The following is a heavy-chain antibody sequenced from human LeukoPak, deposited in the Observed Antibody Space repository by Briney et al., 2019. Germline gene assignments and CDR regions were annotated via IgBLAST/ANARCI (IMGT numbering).Heavy chain of an antibody. J-gene: IGHJ4*02. CDR2: MKTDGSTI. CDR3: ARGADHGGSYYPD. D-gene: IGHD3-10*01. Sequence: PGGSLRLSCAASGFRFSYSWMYWVRQGPGKGPVWVSRMKTDGSTIEYADSVKGRFTISRDNAKNTLFLQMSSLRVEDTAVYYCARGADHGGSYYPDWGQGTRVTVSS. CDR1: GFRFSYSW. V-gene: IGHV3-74*01.